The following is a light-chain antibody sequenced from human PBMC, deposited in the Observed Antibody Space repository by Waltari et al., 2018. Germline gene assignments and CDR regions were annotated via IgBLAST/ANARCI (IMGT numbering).Light chain of an antibody. CDR2: DVS. J-gene: IGLJ1*01. Sequence: QSALTPPASVSGSPGQSIAISCTGTTSDVGGYDYVSWYQQHPGKAPKLMIYDVSNRPSGVSNRFSGSKSGNTASLTISGLQAEDEADYYCSSYTTSGTLFGTGTKVTVL. CDR1: TSDVGGYDY. V-gene: IGLV2-14*03. CDR3: SSYTTSGTL.